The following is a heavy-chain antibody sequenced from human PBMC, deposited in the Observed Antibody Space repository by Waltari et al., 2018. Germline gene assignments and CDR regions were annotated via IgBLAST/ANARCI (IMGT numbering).Heavy chain of an antibody. J-gene: IGHJ4*02. CDR3: ARDQEWSGYYNYFDY. V-gene: IGHV4-4*07. D-gene: IGHD3-3*01. CDR2: IYTSGST. CDR1: GGSISSYY. Sequence: QVQLQESGPGLVKPSETLSLTCTVSGGSISSYYWSWIRQPVGKGLEWIGRIYTSGSTNYNPSLKSRVTMSVDTSKNQFSLKLSSVTAADTAVYYCARDQEWSGYYNYFDYWGQGTLVTVSS.